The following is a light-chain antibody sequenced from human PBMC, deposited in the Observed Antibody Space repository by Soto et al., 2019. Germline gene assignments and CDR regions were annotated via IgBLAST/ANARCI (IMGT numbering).Light chain of an antibody. Sequence: QSALTQPPSASGSPGQSVTISCTGTSNDVGGYNYVSWYQQHPGKAPKLMIFEVNKRPSGVPDRFSGSRSGNTASLTVSGLQAEDEADYYCQSYDSSLTTFVFGTGTKLTVL. V-gene: IGLV2-8*01. CDR2: EVN. CDR3: QSYDSSLTTFV. J-gene: IGLJ1*01. CDR1: SNDVGGYNY.